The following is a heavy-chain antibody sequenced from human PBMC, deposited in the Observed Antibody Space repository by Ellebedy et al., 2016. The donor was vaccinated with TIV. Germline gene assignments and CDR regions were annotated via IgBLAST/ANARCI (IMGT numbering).Heavy chain of an antibody. J-gene: IGHJ4*02. CDR1: GFTFSSYA. Sequence: PGGSLRLSCAASGFTFSSYAMSWVRQAPGKGLEWVSTITGGGDNTYYADSVKGPFTISRDNSKNTLYLQMNSLRAADTAVYYCAKDLNGDYVVDYWGQGTLVTVSS. CDR2: ITGGGDNT. D-gene: IGHD4-17*01. V-gene: IGHV3-23*01. CDR3: AKDLNGDYVVDY.